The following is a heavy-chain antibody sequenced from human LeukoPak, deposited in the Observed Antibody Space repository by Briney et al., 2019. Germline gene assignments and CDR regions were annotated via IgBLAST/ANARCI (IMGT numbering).Heavy chain of an antibody. CDR3: ARVGYYYDSSGYLYYFDY. CDR1: GFTVSSNY. J-gene: IGHJ4*02. CDR2: IYSGGST. V-gene: IGHV3-66*01. D-gene: IGHD3-22*01. Sequence: PGGSLRLSCAASGFTVSSNYMSWVRQAPGKGLEWVSVIYSGGSTYYADSVKGRFTISRDNSKNTLYLQMNSLRAEDTAVYYCARVGYYYDSSGYLYYFDYWGQGTLVTVSS.